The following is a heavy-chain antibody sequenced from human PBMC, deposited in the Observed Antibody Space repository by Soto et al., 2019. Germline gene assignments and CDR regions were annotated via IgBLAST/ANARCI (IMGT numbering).Heavy chain of an antibody. Sequence: PSETLFLNCTLSGGATSTYHWSWIRQSPKKGLEWIGYIYYRGNTNSNPSFKSRITMCVDTSKNQFSLKLSSVTAPDTAVYYCARVGTASFDYWGQGTLASVPS. CDR1: GGATSTYH. V-gene: IGHV4-59*01. J-gene: IGHJ4*02. CDR3: ARVGTASFDY. D-gene: IGHD2-21*02. CDR2: IYYRGNT.